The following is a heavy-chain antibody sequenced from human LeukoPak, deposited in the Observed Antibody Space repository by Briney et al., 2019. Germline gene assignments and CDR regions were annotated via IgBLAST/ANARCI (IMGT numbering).Heavy chain of an antibody. V-gene: IGHV3-74*01. CDR1: GFTFSSYW. J-gene: IGHJ6*02. Sequence: PGGSLRLSCAASGFTFSSYWMHWVRQASGKGLVWVSRINSDGSSTTYADSVKGRFTISRDNAKNTLYLQMNSLRAEDTAVYYCARGESTYDFWSGYYTDGYYYYYGMDVWGQGTTVTVSS. CDR2: INSDGSST. CDR3: ARGESTYDFWSGYYTDGYYYYYGMDV. D-gene: IGHD3-3*01.